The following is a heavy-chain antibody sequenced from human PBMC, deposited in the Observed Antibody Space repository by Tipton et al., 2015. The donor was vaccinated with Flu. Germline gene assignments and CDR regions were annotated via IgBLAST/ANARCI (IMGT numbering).Heavy chain of an antibody. V-gene: IGHV3-48*03. CDR3: ARVGDYKAYAFDL. D-gene: IGHD3-16*01. CDR1: GFTFSNHE. J-gene: IGHJ3*01. Sequence: SLRLSCAASGFTFSNHEMNWVRQAPGKGLEWVANIRGSGSTTNYADSVKGRFAVSRDNAKNSLYLQMNSLRAEDTAVYYCARVGDYKAYAFDLWGQGTMVTVSS. CDR2: IRGSGSTT.